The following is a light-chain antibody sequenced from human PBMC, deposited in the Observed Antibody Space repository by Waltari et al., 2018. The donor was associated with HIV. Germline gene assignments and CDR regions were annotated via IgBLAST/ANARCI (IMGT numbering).Light chain of an antibody. J-gene: IGKJ5*01. CDR2: GAS. Sequence: EIVLTQSPATLSLSPGEGATLSCRASQSVSTYLAWYQQTPGQAPRLLIYGASSRATGIPARFSGSGSGTDFTLNISSLEPGDFGVYYCQQRSNWPITFGQGTRLEIK. V-gene: IGKV3-11*01. CDR3: QQRSNWPIT. CDR1: QSVSTY.